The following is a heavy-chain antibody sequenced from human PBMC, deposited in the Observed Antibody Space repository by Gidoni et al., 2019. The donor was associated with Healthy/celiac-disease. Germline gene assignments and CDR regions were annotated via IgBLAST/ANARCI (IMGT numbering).Heavy chain of an antibody. CDR2: IKSKTDGGTT. J-gene: IGHJ4*02. V-gene: IGHV3-15*01. CDR3: TNYYDSSGYRMDY. CDR1: GFTFSNAW. D-gene: IGHD3-22*01. Sequence: EVQLVESGGGLVKPGGSLRLSCAASGFTFSNAWMSWVRQAPGKGLEWVGRIKSKTDGGTTDYAAPVKGRFTISRDDSKNTLYLQMNSLKTEDTAVYYCTNYYDSSGYRMDYWGQGTLVTVSS.